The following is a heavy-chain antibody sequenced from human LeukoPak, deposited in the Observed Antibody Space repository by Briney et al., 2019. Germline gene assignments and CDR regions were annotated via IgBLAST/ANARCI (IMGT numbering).Heavy chain of an antibody. Sequence: KPSETLSLTCTVSGGSISSSGHYWSWIRQPPGKGLEWIGSLHYSGSTYHNPSLKSRITISADTSNNQFSLKLSSVAAADTAVYYCARHRDGYNRPLDYWGQGTLVTVSS. CDR1: GGSISSSGHY. J-gene: IGHJ4*02. V-gene: IGHV4-39*01. D-gene: IGHD5-24*01. CDR2: LHYSGST. CDR3: ARHRDGYNRPLDY.